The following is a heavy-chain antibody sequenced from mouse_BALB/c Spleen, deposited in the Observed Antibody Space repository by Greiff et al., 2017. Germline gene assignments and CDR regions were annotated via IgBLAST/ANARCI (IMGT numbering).Heavy chain of an antibody. J-gene: IGHJ4*01. V-gene: IGHV5-6-3*01. CDR1: GFTFSSYG. D-gene: IGHD1-1*01. CDR2: INSNGGST. Sequence: EVKVVESGGGLVQPGGSLKLSCAASGFTFSSYGMSWVRQTPDKRLELVATINSNGGSTYYPDSVKGRFTISRDNAKNTLYLQMSSLKSEDTAMYYCARAHYYGSSPYAMDYWGQGTSVTVSS. CDR3: ARAHYYGSSPYAMDY.